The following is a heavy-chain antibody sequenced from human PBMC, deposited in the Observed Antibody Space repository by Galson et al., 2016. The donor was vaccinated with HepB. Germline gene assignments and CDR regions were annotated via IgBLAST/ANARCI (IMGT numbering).Heavy chain of an antibody. Sequence: LSLTCAVYGGSFRGYYWSWIRPPPGKGLEWIAEINHREIINYNPSLKSRVTISVDTPKNQFSLKLSSVTAADTAVYYCAREEGWFDPWGQGTLVTVSS. J-gene: IGHJ5*02. V-gene: IGHV4-34*01. CDR1: GGSFRGYY. CDR3: AREEGWFDP. CDR2: INHREII.